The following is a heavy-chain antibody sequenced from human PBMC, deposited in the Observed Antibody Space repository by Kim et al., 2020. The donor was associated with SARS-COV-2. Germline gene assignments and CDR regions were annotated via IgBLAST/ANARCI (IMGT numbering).Heavy chain of an antibody. J-gene: IGHJ5*02. Sequence: YRPSFEGQVTITADKSISPAYLQWTSLKASDTAIYYCARRGTGDNWVDPWGQGTLVTVSS. D-gene: IGHD7-27*01. CDR3: ARRGTGDNWVDP. V-gene: IGHV5-51*01.